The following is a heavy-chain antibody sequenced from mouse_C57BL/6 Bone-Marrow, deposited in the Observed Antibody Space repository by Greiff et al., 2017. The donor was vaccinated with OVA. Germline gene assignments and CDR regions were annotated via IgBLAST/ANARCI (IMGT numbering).Heavy chain of an antibody. V-gene: IGHV10-1*01. D-gene: IGHD1-1*01. CDR3: VRDYGSSPMNY. J-gene: IGHJ4*01. Sequence: EVQLVESGGGLVQPKGSLKLSCAASGFSFNTYAMNWVRQAPGKGLEWVARIRSKSNNYATYYADSVKDRFTISRDDSESMLYLQMNNLKTEDTAMYYCVRDYGSSPMNYWGQGTSVTVSS. CDR1: GFSFNTYA. CDR2: IRSKSNNYAT.